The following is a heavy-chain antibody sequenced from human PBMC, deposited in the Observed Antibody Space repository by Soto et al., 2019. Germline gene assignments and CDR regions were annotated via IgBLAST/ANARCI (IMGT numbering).Heavy chain of an antibody. CDR2: IYYSGRT. D-gene: IGHD3-3*02. CDR3: ASPKIAFYNWFDP. J-gene: IGHJ5*02. V-gene: IGHV4-59*01. CDR1: GGSISSYY. Sequence: SETLSLTCTVSGGSISSYYWSWIRQPPGKGLEWIGYIYYSGRTNYNPSLKSRVTISVDTSKNQFSLKLSSVTAADTAVYYCASPKIAFYNWFDPWGQGTLVTVSS.